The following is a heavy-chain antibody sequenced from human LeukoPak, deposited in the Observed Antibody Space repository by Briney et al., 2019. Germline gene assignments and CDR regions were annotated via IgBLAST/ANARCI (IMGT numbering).Heavy chain of an antibody. D-gene: IGHD4-17*01. CDR2: IYHTGST. CDR1: GGSVSDYY. Sequence: SETLSLTCTISGGSVSDYYWSWIRQSPGKGLEWIGYIYHTGSTSYSPSLKSRVTISADTSQNQFSLKLSSVTAADTAVYYCAREGEGTYGDYESWFDPWGQGTLVTVSS. CDR3: AREGEGTYGDYESWFDP. V-gene: IGHV4-59*02. J-gene: IGHJ5*02.